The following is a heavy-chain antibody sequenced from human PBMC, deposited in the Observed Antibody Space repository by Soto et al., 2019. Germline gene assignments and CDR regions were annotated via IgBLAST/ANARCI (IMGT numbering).Heavy chain of an antibody. D-gene: IGHD6-13*01. CDR2: IIPIFGTA. V-gene: IGHV1-69*13. CDR3: ARSPPHLSSFDYFDY. J-gene: IGHJ4*02. CDR1: GGTFSSYA. Sequence: GASVKVSCKASGGTFSSYAISWVRQAPGQGLEWMGGIIPIFGTANYAQKFQGRVTITADESTSTAYMELSSLRSEDTAVYYCARSPPHLSSFDYFDYWGQGTLVTVSS.